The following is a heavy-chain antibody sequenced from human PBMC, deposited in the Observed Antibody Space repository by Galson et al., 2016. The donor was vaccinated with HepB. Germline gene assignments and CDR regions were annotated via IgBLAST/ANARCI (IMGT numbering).Heavy chain of an antibody. J-gene: IGHJ2*01. V-gene: IGHV3-23*01. Sequence: SLRLSCAASGFTFRDSTMNWVRQAPGKGLDWVSPITGGGVTSYYADSVKGRFTTSRDNSKNILYLQMNSLRADDTAVYYCAKDGGTWGYYYGDWNLDLWGRGTLVTVSS. CDR3: AKDGGTWGYYYGDWNLDL. D-gene: IGHD3-16*01. CDR2: ITGGGVTS. CDR1: GFTFRDST.